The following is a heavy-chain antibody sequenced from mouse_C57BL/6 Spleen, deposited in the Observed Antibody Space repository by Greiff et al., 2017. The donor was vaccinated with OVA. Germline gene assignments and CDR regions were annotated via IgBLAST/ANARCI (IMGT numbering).Heavy chain of an antibody. J-gene: IGHJ4*01. CDR3: AKLQPHYYAMDY. CDR2: IHPNSGST. V-gene: IGHV1-64*01. D-gene: IGHD2-1*01. Sequence: QVQLKQSGAELVKPGASVKLSCKASGYTFTSYWMHWVKQRPGQGLEWIGMIHPNSGSTNYNEKFKSKATLTVDKSSSTAYMQLSSLTSEDSAVYYCAKLQPHYYAMDYWGQGTSVTVSS. CDR1: GYTFTSYW.